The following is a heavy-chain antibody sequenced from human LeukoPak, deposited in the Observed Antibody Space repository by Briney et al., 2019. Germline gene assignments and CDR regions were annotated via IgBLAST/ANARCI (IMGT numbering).Heavy chain of an antibody. V-gene: IGHV5-51*01. CDR2: IYPGDSDT. J-gene: IGHJ6*03. CDR3: ARRFEYSSSSHYYYYMDV. D-gene: IGHD6-6*01. Sequence: GESLKISCKGSGYSFTSYWIGWVRQMPGKGLEWMGIIYPGDSDTRYSPSFQGQVTISADKSISTACLQWSSLKASDTAMYYCARRFEYSSSSHYYYYMDVWGKGTTVTVSS. CDR1: GYSFTSYW.